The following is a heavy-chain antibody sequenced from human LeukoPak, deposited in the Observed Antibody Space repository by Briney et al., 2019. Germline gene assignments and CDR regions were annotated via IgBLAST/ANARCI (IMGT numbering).Heavy chain of an antibody. CDR1: GFTFSSYA. D-gene: IGHD6-13*01. Sequence: GGSLRLSCAASGFTFSSYAMSWVHQAPGKGLEWVSAISGSGGSTYYADSVKGRFTISRDNSKNTLYLQMNSLRAEDTAVYYCAKDRAERSHLDYWGQGTLVTVSS. CDR3: AKDRAERSHLDY. V-gene: IGHV3-23*01. J-gene: IGHJ4*02. CDR2: ISGSGGST.